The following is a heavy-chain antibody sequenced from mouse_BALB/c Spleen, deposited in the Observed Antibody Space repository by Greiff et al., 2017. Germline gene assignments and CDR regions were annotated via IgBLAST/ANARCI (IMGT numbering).Heavy chain of an antibody. V-gene: IGHV1-67*01. Sequence: VQLQESGPELVRPGVSVKISCKGSSYTFTDYAMHWVKQSHAKSLEWIGVISTYYGNTNYNQKFKGKATMTVDKSSSTAYMELARLTSEDSAVFLCARSDGNYDYAMDYWGQGTSVTVSS. CDR2: ISTYYGNT. CDR1: SYTFTDYA. CDR3: ARSDGNYDYAMDY. J-gene: IGHJ4*01. D-gene: IGHD2-1*01.